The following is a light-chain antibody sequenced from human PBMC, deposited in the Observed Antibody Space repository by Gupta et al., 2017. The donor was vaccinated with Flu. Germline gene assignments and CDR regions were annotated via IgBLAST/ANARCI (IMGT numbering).Light chain of an antibody. Sequence: PGKTGTISCSEDKWEDKYVSWYQQKTAQSPVLVIYEEINRPAEIPERLSGSASGNTAALSIIGTQTIDEDAYYCQEWDSDTGVFGGGTKLIVL. V-gene: IGLV3-1*01. CDR3: QEWDSDTGV. CDR1: KWEDKY. CDR2: EEI. J-gene: IGLJ2*01.